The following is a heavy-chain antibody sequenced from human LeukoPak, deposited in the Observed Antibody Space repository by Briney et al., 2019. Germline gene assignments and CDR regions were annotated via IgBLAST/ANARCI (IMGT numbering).Heavy chain of an antibody. CDR3: ARGPLWFGELYFDY. CDR1: GYSISSGYY. V-gene: IGHV4-38-2*01. Sequence: SETQSLTCAVSGYSISSGYYWGWIRQPPGKGLEWIGSIYHSGSTYYNPSLKSRVTISVDTSKNQFSLKLSSVTAADTAVYYCARGPLWFGELYFDYWGQGTLVTVSS. J-gene: IGHJ4*02. D-gene: IGHD3-10*01. CDR2: IYHSGST.